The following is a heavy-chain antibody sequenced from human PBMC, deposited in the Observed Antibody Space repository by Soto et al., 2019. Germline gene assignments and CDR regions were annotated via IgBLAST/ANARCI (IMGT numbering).Heavy chain of an antibody. V-gene: IGHV1-46*01. CDR3: ARDKGGEIFGVVIISWYFDY. CDR2: INPSGGST. J-gene: IGHJ4*02. CDR1: GYTFTSYY. Sequence: GASVKVSCKASGYTFTSYYMHWVRQAPGQGLEWMGIINPSGGSTSYAQKFQGRVTMTRDTSTSTVYMELSSLRSEDTAVYYCARDKGGEIFGVVIISWYFDYWGQGTLVTVSS. D-gene: IGHD3-3*01.